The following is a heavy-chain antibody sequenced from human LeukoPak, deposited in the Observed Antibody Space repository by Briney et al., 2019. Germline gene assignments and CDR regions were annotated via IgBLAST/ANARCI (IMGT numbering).Heavy chain of an antibody. CDR1: GYTFTGYY. CDR2: INPNSGGT. V-gene: IGHV1-2*06. CDR3: ARLSGAYGDYTAIDY. J-gene: IGHJ4*02. D-gene: IGHD4-17*01. Sequence: ASVGVSCRACGYTFTGYYMHWVRQAPGQGLEWMGRINPNSGGTKCAQKFQGSVIMTSDTSISTAYMQLSRLRSDDTAVYYCARLSGAYGDYTAIDYWGQGTLVTVSS.